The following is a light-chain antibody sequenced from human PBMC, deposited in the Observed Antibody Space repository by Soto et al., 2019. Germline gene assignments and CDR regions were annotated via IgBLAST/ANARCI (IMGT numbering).Light chain of an antibody. CDR3: QHYNSYSEA. V-gene: IGKV1-5*03. J-gene: IGKJ1*01. CDR1: QSVSRW. Sequence: DFQISQSPSTLAGSVVCSVTITCRASQSVSRWLAGYQQKTGKTPTRLIYKASTLKSGVPSRCSGSGSGTEFTLTISSLQPDDFAAYYCQHYNSYSEAFGQGTKVDIK. CDR2: KAS.